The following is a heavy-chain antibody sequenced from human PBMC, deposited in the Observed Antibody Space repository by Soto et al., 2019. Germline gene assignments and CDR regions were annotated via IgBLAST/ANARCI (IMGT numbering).Heavy chain of an antibody. CDR1: GFTFSSYG. CDR2: IWYDGSNK. J-gene: IGHJ4*02. D-gene: IGHD5-18*01. CDR3: ARRRGSPYDTAMDYFDY. Sequence: VGSLRLSGAASGFTFSSYGMHWVRQAPGKGLEWVAVIWYDGSNKYYADSVKGRFTISRDNSKNTLYLQMNSLRAEDTAVYYCARRRGSPYDTAMDYFDYWGQGTLVTVSS. V-gene: IGHV3-33*01.